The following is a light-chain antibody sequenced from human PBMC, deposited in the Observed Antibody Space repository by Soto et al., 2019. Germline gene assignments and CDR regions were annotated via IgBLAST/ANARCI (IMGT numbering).Light chain of an antibody. Sequence: QSVLTQPPSVSGAPGQRVTISCTGSSSNIGAGSDVHWYQQLPGTAPKLLIYGNSNRPSGFPDRFSGSKSGTSASLAITGLQAEDEADYYCQSYDSSLSGWVFGGGTKLTVL. CDR1: SSNIGAGSD. V-gene: IGLV1-40*01. J-gene: IGLJ3*02. CDR3: QSYDSSLSGWV. CDR2: GNS.